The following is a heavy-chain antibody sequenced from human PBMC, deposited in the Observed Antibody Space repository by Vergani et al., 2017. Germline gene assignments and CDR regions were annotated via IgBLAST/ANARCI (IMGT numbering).Heavy chain of an antibody. CDR2: INPYSGGT. CDR3: AGSRSWYSTSWFFGY. V-gene: IGHV1-2*02. D-gene: IGHD6-13*01. Sequence: QVQLVQSGAEVKKPGASVKVSCKASGYTFAGYNIHWVRQAPGQGLELMGWINPYSGGTNNAQKFQGRGTMTRDTSINTAYMELRRLRSDDTAVYYCAGSRSWYSTSWFFGYWGQGTLVTVSS. CDR1: GYTFAGYN. J-gene: IGHJ4*02.